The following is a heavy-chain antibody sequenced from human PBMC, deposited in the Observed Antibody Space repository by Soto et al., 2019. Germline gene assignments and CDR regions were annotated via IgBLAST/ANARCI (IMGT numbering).Heavy chain of an antibody. V-gene: IGHV3-23*01. Sequence: EVQLLESGGGMVQPGGSLRLSCVASGFTLSSYFMTWVRQAPGKGLEWVSAISNSGGSTYYADSVKGRFTISRDNSHNTLYLQMNNLRAEHTARYYCAKDLEKWLVQLGGLDTWGQGAQVTVSS. CDR3: AKDLEKWLVQLGGLDT. CDR2: ISNSGGST. D-gene: IGHD6-19*01. J-gene: IGHJ5*02. CDR1: GFTLSSYF.